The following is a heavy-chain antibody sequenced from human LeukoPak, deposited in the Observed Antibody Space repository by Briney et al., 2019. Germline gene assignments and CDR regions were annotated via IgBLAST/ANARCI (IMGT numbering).Heavy chain of an antibody. CDR3: AKDFGHDSRPHDY. CDR1: GFIFSSYP. D-gene: IGHD3-22*01. V-gene: IGHV3-23*01. CDR2: ISGDGGNT. Sequence: GGSLRLSCAASGFIFSSYPMSWVRQAPGRGPQWVSAISGDGGNTYYADSVKGRFTISRDNFKNTLYLQVSSLSAEDTALYYCAKDFGHDSRPHDYWGQGTLVTVSS. J-gene: IGHJ4*02.